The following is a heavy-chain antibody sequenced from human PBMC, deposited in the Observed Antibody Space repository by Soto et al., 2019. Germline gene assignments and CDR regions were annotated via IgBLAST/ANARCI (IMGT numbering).Heavy chain of an antibody. CDR2: TSYDAVHK. D-gene: IGHD4-17*01. V-gene: IGHV3-30*04. J-gene: IGHJ4*02. CDR3: ARDMTTKYTRDY. Sequence: QVQLVESGGGVVQPGRSLRLSCVASGFSFISHAMHWVRQAPGQGLEWVAFTSYDAVHKFYADSVKGRFTISRDDSKNTLYLQMNSLRAEDTAVYYCARDMTTKYTRDYWGQGTLVTVSS. CDR1: GFSFISHA.